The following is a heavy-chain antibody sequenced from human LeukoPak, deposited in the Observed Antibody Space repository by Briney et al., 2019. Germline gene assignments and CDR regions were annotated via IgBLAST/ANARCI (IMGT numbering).Heavy chain of an antibody. V-gene: IGHV3-9*03. J-gene: IGHJ4*02. Sequence: GGSLRLSCAASGLTFDDYAMHWVRQAPGKGLEWVSGISWNSGSIGYADSVKGRFTISRDNAKNSLYLQMNSLRAEDMALYYCAKSTIAVAGAPYFDYWGQGTLVTVSS. CDR3: AKSTIAVAGAPYFDY. CDR2: ISWNSGSI. CDR1: GLTFDDYA. D-gene: IGHD6-19*01.